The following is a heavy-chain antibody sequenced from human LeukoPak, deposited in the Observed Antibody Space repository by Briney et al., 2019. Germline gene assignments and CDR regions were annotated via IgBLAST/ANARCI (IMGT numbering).Heavy chain of an antibody. D-gene: IGHD2-21*02. CDR3: TRADLAYCGGDCYPDFDY. CDR2: IRSKAYGGTT. V-gene: IGHV3-49*04. J-gene: IGHJ4*02. Sequence: GGSLRLSCAASGFIFSNYAMSWVRQAPGKGLEWVGFIRSKAYGGTTEYAASVKGRFTISRDDSKSIAYLQMNSLKTEDTAVYYCTRADLAYCGGDCYPDFDYWGQGTLVTVSS. CDR1: GFIFSNYA.